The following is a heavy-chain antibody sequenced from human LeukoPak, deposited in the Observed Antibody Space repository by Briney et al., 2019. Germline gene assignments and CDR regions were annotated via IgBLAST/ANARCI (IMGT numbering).Heavy chain of an antibody. J-gene: IGHJ4*02. CDR2: FYTSATP. Sequence: PSETLSLTCTVSGGSISRGSYFWNWIRQPAGKGLEWIGRFYTSATPKHNPSLKSRVTISVDTSRNQFSLKLSSVTAADTAVYYCARDNPRGYSGYAFDYWGQGTLVTVSS. D-gene: IGHD5-12*01. CDR3: ARDNPRGYSGYAFDY. CDR1: GGSISRGSYF. V-gene: IGHV4-61*02.